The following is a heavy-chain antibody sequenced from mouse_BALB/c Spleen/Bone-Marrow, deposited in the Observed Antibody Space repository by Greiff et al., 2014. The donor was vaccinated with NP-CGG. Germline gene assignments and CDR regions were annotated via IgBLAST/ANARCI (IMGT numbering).Heavy chain of an antibody. Sequence: VKLMESGAKLAKPGASVKMSCKASGYTFTSYWMHWVKQRPGQGLEWIGYINPSTDYTEYNQKFKDKATLTADKSSSTAYMQLSSLTPEDSAVYYCARRKFGNHGFAYWGQGTLVTVSA. J-gene: IGHJ3*01. CDR3: ARRKFGNHGFAY. D-gene: IGHD2-10*02. V-gene: IGHV1-7*01. CDR2: INPSTDYT. CDR1: GYTFTSYW.